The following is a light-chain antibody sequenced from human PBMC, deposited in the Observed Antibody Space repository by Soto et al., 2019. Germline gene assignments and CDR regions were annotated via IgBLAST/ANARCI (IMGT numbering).Light chain of an antibody. CDR2: AAS. V-gene: IGKV3-20*01. J-gene: IGKJ3*01. CDR1: QSVSSTY. CDR3: QQYGSSLFT. Sequence: DIVLTQSPGTLSLSPGERATLSCRASQSVSSTYLAWYQQKPGQAPRLLIYAASSRATGIPDRCSGSGSGTDFTLNISRLEHDDFAVYYCQQYGSSLFTFGHGTNVHIK.